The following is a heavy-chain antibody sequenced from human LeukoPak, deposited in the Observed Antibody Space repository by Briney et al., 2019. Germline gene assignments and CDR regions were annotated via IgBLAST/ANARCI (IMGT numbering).Heavy chain of an antibody. CDR3: ASKCSSTSCSTNYYYGMDV. V-gene: IGHV1-69*04. J-gene: IGHJ6*02. CDR2: IIPILGIA. D-gene: IGHD2-2*01. Sequence: GASVKVSCKASGGTFSSYAISWVRQAPGQGLEWMGRIIPILGIANYAQKFQGRVTITADKSTSTAYMELSSLRSEDTAVYYCASKCSSTSCSTNYYYGMDVWGQGTTVTVSS. CDR1: GGTFSSYA.